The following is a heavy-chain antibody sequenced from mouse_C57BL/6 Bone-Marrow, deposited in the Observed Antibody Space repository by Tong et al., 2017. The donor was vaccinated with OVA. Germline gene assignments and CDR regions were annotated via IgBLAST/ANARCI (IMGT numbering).Heavy chain of an antibody. V-gene: IGHV5-4*01. CDR2: ISDGGSYT. CDR1: GFTFSSYA. J-gene: IGHJ3*01. CDR3: ARPFYYDYDPFAY. D-gene: IGHD2-4*01. Sequence: EVQLQESGGGLVKPGGSLKLSCAASGFTFSSYAMSWVRQTPEKRLEWVATISDGGSYTYYPDNVKGRFTISRDNAKNNLYLQMSHLKSEDTAMYYCARPFYYDYDPFAYWGQGTLVTVSA.